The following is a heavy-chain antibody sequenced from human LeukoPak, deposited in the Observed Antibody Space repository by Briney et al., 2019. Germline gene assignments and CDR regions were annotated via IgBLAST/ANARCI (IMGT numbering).Heavy chain of an antibody. D-gene: IGHD3-22*01. Sequence: ASVKVSCKVSGYTLTELSMHWVRQAPGKGLEWMGGFDPEDGETIYAQKFQGRVTMTEDTSTDTAYMELSSLRSEDTAVYYCATDDTTYYYDSSGYRRNWGQGTLVTVSS. CDR1: GYTLTELS. J-gene: IGHJ4*02. CDR2: FDPEDGET. V-gene: IGHV1-24*01. CDR3: ATDDTTYYYDSSGYRRN.